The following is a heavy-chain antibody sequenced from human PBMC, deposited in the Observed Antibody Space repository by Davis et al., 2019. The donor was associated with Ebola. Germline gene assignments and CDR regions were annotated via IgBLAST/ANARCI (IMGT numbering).Heavy chain of an antibody. D-gene: IGHD6-19*01. CDR3: ARHGQWLVAYFDY. CDR2: IYYSGST. V-gene: IGHV4-39*01. CDR1: GGSISNYY. J-gene: IGHJ4*02. Sequence: GSLRLSCTVSGGSISNYYWGWIRQPPGKGLEWIGSIYYSGSTYYNPSLKSRVTISVDTSKNQFSLKLSSVTAADTAVYYCARHGQWLVAYFDYWGQGTLVTVSS.